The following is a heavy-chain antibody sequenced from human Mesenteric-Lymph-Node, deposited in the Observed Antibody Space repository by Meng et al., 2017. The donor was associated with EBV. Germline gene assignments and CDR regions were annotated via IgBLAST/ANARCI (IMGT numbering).Heavy chain of an antibody. V-gene: IGHV2-5*02. J-gene: IGHJ4*02. CDR1: GFSLSTDGVG. D-gene: IGHD3-10*01. CDR2: IYWDDDK. CDR3: AHRPSGTYYRTFDY. Sequence: TLRDPVPKRVKHTQTLTLTCTFSGFSLSTDGVGVAWIRQPPGKALEWLGIIYWDDDKRYSPSLKNRLTITKDTSKNQVVLTMTNMDPVDTATYYCAHRPSGTYYRTFDYWGQGTLVTVSS.